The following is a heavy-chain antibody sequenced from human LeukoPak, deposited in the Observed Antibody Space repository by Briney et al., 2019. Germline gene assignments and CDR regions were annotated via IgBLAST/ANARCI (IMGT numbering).Heavy chain of an antibody. CDR3: ARDPDDILTGYYLDGYYYYMDV. J-gene: IGHJ6*03. CDR1: GYTFTGYY. D-gene: IGHD3-9*01. Sequence: ASVKVSCKXSGYTFTGYYMHWVRQAPGQGLEWMGRINPNSGGTNYAQKFQGRVTMTRDTSISTAYMELSRLRSDDTAVYYCARDPDDILTGYYLDGYYYYMDVWGKGTTVTVSS. V-gene: IGHV1-2*06. CDR2: INPNSGGT.